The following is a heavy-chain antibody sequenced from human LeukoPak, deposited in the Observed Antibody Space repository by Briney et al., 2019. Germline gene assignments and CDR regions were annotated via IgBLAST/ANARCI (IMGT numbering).Heavy chain of an antibody. CDR2: IYHSGST. Sequence: PSETLSLTCTVSGGSISSGGYYWSWIRQPPGKGLEWIGYIYHSGSTSYNPSLKSRVTISVDTSKNQFSLKLTSVTAAGTAVYYCARHPASKREYFQHWGQGTLVTVSS. CDR3: ARHPASKREYFQH. V-gene: IGHV4-61*08. J-gene: IGHJ1*01. D-gene: IGHD2-2*01. CDR1: GGSISSGGYY.